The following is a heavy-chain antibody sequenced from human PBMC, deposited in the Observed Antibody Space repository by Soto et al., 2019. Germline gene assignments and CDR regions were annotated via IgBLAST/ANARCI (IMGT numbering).Heavy chain of an antibody. Sequence: QLQLQESGPGLVKPSETLSLTCTVSGGSISSSSYYWGWIRQPPGKGMEWIGSIYYSGSTYYNPSLKSRVTISVDTSKNQFSLKLSSVTAADTAVYYCATSRGYGDYTLPNYWGQGTLVTVSS. CDR2: IYYSGST. CDR3: ATSRGYGDYTLPNY. V-gene: IGHV4-39*01. CDR1: GGSISSSSYY. D-gene: IGHD4-17*01. J-gene: IGHJ4*02.